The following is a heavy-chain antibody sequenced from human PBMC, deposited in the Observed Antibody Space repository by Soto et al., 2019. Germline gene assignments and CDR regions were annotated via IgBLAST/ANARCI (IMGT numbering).Heavy chain of an antibody. CDR3: ARVDDRAAARHLFDY. J-gene: IGHJ4*02. CDR2: IYHSGST. D-gene: IGHD6-13*01. Sequence: SETLSLTCAVSGGSISSGGYSWSWIRQPPGKGLEWIGYIYHSGSTYYNPSLKSRVTISVDRSKNQFSLKLSSVTAADTAVYYCARVDDRAAARHLFDYWGQGSLVIVSS. CDR1: GGSISSGGYS. V-gene: IGHV4-30-2*01.